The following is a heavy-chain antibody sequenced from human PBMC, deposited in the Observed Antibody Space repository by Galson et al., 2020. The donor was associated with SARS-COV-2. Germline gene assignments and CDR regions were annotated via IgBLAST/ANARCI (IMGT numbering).Heavy chain of an antibody. J-gene: IGHJ4*02. V-gene: IGHV4-30-2*01. CDR2: IYHSGST. CDR1: GGSISSGGYS. CDR3: ARGNDYGDYNDY. Sequence: ASETLSLTCAVSGGSISSGGYSWSWIRQPPGKGLEWIGYIYHSGSTYYNPSLKSRVTISVDRSKNQFSLKLSSVTAADTAVYYCARGNDYGDYNDYWGQGTLVTVSS. D-gene: IGHD4-17*01.